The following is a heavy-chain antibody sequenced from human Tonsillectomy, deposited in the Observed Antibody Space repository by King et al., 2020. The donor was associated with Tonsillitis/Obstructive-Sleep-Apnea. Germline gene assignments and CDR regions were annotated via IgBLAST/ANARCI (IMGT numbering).Heavy chain of an antibody. D-gene: IGHD4-11*01. V-gene: IGHV5-51*03. J-gene: IGHJ6*02. Sequence: QLVQSGAEVKKPGESLKISCKGSRYSFTTYWIGWVRQMPGKGLEWMGIIYPGDSDTRYSPSFQGQVTISRDNSKNTLYLQMGSLRAEDMTVYYCARGRAMTTLTAAGVDYYYYGMDVWGQGTTVTVSS. CDR3: ARGRAMTTLTAAGVDYYYYGMDV. CDR2: IYPGDSDT. CDR1: RYSFTTYW.